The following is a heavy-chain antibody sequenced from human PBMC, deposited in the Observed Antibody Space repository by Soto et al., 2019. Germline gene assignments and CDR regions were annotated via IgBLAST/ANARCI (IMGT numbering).Heavy chain of an antibody. V-gene: IGHV4-4*02. CDR2: VYHSGST. J-gene: IGHJ4*02. Sequence: QVQLQESGPGLVKPSETLSLTCDVSGDSISSPTWWTWVRQPPGKGLEWIGEVYHSGSTNYNSSLKSRVTIAVDKTNDQFSLRLTSVAAADTAVYYCATRAPIDGDPYCGQGTVVTVSS. CDR3: ATRAPIDGDPY. CDR1: GDSISSPTW. D-gene: IGHD4-17*01.